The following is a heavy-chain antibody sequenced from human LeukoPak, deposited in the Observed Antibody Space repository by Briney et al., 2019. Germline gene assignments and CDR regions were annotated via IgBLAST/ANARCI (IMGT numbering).Heavy chain of an antibody. CDR1: GGSVSSGSYY. D-gene: IGHD4-23*01. CDR3: ARRTYGGNPYDAFDI. J-gene: IGHJ3*02. CDR2: IYYSGST. V-gene: IGHV4-31*03. Sequence: KPSETLSLTCTVSGGSVSSGSYYWSWIRQPPGKGLEWIGYIYYSGSTYYNPSLKSRVTISVDTSKNQFSLKLSSVTAADTAVYYCARRTYGGNPYDAFDIWGQGTMVTVSS.